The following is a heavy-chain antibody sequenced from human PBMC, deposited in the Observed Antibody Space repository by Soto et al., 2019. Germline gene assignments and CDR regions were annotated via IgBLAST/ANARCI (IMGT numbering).Heavy chain of an antibody. J-gene: IGHJ4*02. CDR1: GFTFSSYA. CDR2: ISYDGSNK. V-gene: IGHV3-30-3*01. Sequence: QVQLVESGGGVVQPGRSPRLSCAASGFTFSSYAMHWVRQAPGKGLEWVAVISYDGSNKYYADSVKGRFTISRDNSKNTLYLQMNSLRAEDTAVYYCARDTPHYYDSSGYYLDYWGQGTLVTVSS. CDR3: ARDTPHYYDSSGYYLDY. D-gene: IGHD3-22*01.